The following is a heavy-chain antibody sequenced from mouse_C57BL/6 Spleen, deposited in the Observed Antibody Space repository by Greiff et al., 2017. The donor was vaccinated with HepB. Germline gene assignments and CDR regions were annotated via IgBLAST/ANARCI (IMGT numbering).Heavy chain of an antibody. CDR1: GFTFSDYG. CDR3: ARRSSYWYFDV. J-gene: IGHJ1*03. V-gene: IGHV5-17*01. Sequence: EVKLMESGGGLVKPGGSLKLSCAASGFTFSDYGMHWVRQAPEKGLEWVAYISSGSSTIYYADTVKGRFPISRDNDKNTLFLQMTSLRSEDTAMYYCARRSSYWYFDVWGTGTTVTVSS. CDR2: ISSGSSTI. D-gene: IGHD1-1*01.